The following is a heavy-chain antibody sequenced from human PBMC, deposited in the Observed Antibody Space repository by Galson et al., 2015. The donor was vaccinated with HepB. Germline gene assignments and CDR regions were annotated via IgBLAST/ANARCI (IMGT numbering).Heavy chain of an antibody. CDR1: GVSFRDYG. J-gene: IGHJ4*02. CDR2: IIPMFGSP. Sequence: SVKVSCKASGVSFRDYGISWVRPASGHGLEWMGGIIPMFGSPNTAQKFQGRVTITADESTTTAYMELRSLRSDDTAVYYWATFGKFNWEYVFDHWGQGTLVTVSS. V-gene: IGHV1-69*13. CDR3: ATFGKFNWEYVFDH. D-gene: IGHD7-27*01.